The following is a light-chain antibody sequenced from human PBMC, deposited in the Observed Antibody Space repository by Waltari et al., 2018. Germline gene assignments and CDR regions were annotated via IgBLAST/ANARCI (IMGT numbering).Light chain of an antibody. CDR1: SRDIGGSNF. Sequence: QSALTQPPSASGSPGQSVTIPCTGTSRDIGGSNFVSWYQQRPGKAPRFLIYDVNKRPSGFSDRSSGSKSGNTASLTVSGLQPDDEATYYCSAFAGSNNFGVFGGGTKLTVL. CDR2: DVN. J-gene: IGLJ3*02. CDR3: SAFAGSNNFGV. V-gene: IGLV2-8*01.